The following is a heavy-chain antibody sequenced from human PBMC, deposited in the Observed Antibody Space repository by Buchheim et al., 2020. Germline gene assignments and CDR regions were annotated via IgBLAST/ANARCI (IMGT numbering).Heavy chain of an antibody. Sequence: QVQLQQWGAGLLKPSETLSLTCAVYGGSFSAYYWTWIRQPPGKGLEWIGEIHHSGGTKYNPSLKSRVTLSEDTSKKQFSLKLSSVTAADTAVYYCARAGLDTWGQGTL. CDR2: IHHSGGT. V-gene: IGHV4-34*01. J-gene: IGHJ4*02. D-gene: IGHD6-19*01. CDR1: GGSFSAYY. CDR3: ARAGLDT.